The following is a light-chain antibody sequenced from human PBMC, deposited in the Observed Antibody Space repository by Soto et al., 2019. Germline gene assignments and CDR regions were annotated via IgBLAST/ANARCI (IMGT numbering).Light chain of an antibody. V-gene: IGKV3-15*01. CDR1: QSVSSN. CDR2: DAS. CDR3: QQYNKWPLT. Sequence: EIVMTQSPATLSVSPGERATLSCRASQSVSSNLAWYQQKPGQAPRLLIYDASTRAADVPARFSGSGSGTDFTLTIRSLQSEDFAFYYCQQYNKWPLTFGGGTKVEIK. J-gene: IGKJ4*01.